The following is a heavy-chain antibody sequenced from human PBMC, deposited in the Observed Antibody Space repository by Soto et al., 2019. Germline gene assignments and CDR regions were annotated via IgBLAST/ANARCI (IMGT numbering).Heavy chain of an antibody. CDR3: ARVPNYYDSSGYYTDYFDY. CDR2: INAGNGNT. Sequence: QVQLVQSGAEVKKPGASVKVSCKASGYTFTSYAMHWVRQAPGQRLEWMGWINAGNGNTKYSQKFQGRVTITRDTSASTAYMELSSLRSEDTAVYYCARVPNYYDSSGYYTDYFDYWGQGTLVTVSS. D-gene: IGHD3-22*01. J-gene: IGHJ4*02. CDR1: GYTFTSYA. V-gene: IGHV1-3*01.